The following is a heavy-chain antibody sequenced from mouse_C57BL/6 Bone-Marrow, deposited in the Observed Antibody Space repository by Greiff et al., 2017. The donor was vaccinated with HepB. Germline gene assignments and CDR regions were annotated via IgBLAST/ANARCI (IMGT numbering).Heavy chain of an antibody. V-gene: IGHV1-15*01. CDR2: IDPETGGT. D-gene: IGHD1-1*01. J-gene: IGHJ2*01. Sequence: VQVVESGAELVRPGASVTLSCKASGYTFTDYEMHWVKQTPVHGLEWIGAIDPETGGTAYNQKFKGKAILTADKSSSTAYMELRSLTSEDSAVYYCTRPHTLREYFDYWGQGTTLTVSS. CDR3: TRPHTLREYFDY. CDR1: GYTFTDYE.